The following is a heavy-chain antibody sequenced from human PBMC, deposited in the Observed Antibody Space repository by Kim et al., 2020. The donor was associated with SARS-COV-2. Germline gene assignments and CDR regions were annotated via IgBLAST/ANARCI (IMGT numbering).Heavy chain of an antibody. D-gene: IGHD1-26*01. V-gene: IGHV3-74*01. CDR3: ARGSSGSNPRAFDV. Sequence: ADSVKGRFTISRDNAKNTLYLQMNRLGGEDTAGYYCARGSSGSNPRAFDVRGQGTMVTVSS. J-gene: IGHJ3*01.